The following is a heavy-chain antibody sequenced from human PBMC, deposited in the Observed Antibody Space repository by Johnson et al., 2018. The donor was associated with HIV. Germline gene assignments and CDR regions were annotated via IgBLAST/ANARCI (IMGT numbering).Heavy chain of an antibody. CDR1: GFRFSNAW. CDR3: TTDWEYYYGSGKLDAFDM. Sequence: MLLVESGGGLVKPGGSLRLSCAASGFRFSNAWMGWVRQAPGKGLEWLGRIKSKTGCGTTSYAAPVKGRFTISRDDSKDTVYLHMNSLKVDDTAVYYCTTDWEYYYGSGKLDAFDMWGQGTMVTVSS. CDR2: IKSKTGCGTT. D-gene: IGHD3-10*01. J-gene: IGHJ3*02. V-gene: IGHV3-15*01.